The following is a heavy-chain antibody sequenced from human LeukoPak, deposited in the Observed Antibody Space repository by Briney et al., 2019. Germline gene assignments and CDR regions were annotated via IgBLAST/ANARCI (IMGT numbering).Heavy chain of an antibody. J-gene: IGHJ6*03. D-gene: IGHD3-22*01. Sequence: SETLSLTCTVSGGSISSYYWSWIRQPPGKGLEWIGYIYHSGSTYYNPSLKSRVTISVDRSKNQFSLKLSSVTAADTAVYYCARGLDHYYYYMDVWGKGTTVTVSS. CDR3: ARGLDHYYYYMDV. CDR1: GGSISSYY. V-gene: IGHV4-59*12. CDR2: IYHSGST.